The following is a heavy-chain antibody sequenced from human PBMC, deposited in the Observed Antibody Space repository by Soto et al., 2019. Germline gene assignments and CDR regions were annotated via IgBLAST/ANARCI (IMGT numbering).Heavy chain of an antibody. Sequence: LGESLKISCHCSGYTFSNFWIGWVRQLPGKGLEWMGIIYPGDHETRYSPSFHGKVTISADKSINTAYLQWNSLEASDTAFYFCARSPRSSPYFDYWGQGALVTV. CDR1: GYTFSNFW. D-gene: IGHD6-13*01. J-gene: IGHJ4*02. CDR2: IYPGDHET. V-gene: IGHV5-51*01. CDR3: ARSPRSSPYFDY.